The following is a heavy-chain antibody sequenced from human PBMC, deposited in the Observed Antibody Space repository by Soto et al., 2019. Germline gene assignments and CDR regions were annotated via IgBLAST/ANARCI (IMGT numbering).Heavy chain of an antibody. D-gene: IGHD1-1*01. Sequence: QVQLQQWGAGLLKPSETLSLTCAVYGGFVSSGSYYWSWIRQPPGKGLEWIGEMSHSGGTHFNPSLKSRVPISVDTSKTQFSRKMASVTAADTALYYCARVERGTATTVVDAFDIWGPGTMVTVSS. CDR3: ARVERGTATTVVDAFDI. J-gene: IGHJ3*02. CDR1: GGFVSSGSYY. CDR2: MSHSGGT. V-gene: IGHV4-34*01.